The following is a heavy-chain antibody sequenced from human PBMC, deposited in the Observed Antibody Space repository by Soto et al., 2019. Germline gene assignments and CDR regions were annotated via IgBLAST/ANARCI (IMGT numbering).Heavy chain of an antibody. D-gene: IGHD3-22*01. CDR1: VYSFTSYW. CDR3: ARRYYFDTTGPSGGNWFDP. Sequence: GESLKISCKGSVYSFTSYWIGWVRQMPGKGLEWMGIIYPGDSDTRYSPSFQGQVTISVDKSISTAYLQWRSLKASDTAIYYCARRYYFDTTGPSGGNWFDPWGQGTLVTVSS. J-gene: IGHJ5*02. CDR2: IYPGDSDT. V-gene: IGHV5-51*01.